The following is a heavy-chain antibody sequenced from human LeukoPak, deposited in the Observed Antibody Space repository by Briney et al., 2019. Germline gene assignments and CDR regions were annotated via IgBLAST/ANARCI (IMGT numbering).Heavy chain of an antibody. CDR2: IWYDGSNK. D-gene: IGHD3-22*01. Sequence: GGPLRLSCAASGFTFSSYGMHWVRQAPGKGLEWVAVIWYDGSNKYYADSVKGRFTISRDNSKNTLYLQMNSLRAEDTAIYYCVRDSSGYAEFDYWGQGSLVTVSS. V-gene: IGHV3-33*01. CDR3: VRDSSGYAEFDY. CDR1: GFTFSSYG. J-gene: IGHJ4*02.